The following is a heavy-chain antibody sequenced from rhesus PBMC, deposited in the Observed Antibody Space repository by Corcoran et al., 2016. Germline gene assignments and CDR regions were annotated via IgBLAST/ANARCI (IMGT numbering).Heavy chain of an antibody. D-gene: IGHD5-30*01. CDR1: GGSISSSYYY. J-gene: IGHJ4*01. CDR2: ISYSGST. CDR3: ARDGPGYSNYDY. Sequence: QVQLQESGPGLVKPSETLSLTCAVSGGSISSSYYYWSWIRQAPGKGLEWIGYISYSGSTSYNPSLKSRVTISRDTSKNQFSLKLSSVTAADTAVYYCARDGPGYSNYDYWGQGVLVTVSS. V-gene: IGHV4-122*02.